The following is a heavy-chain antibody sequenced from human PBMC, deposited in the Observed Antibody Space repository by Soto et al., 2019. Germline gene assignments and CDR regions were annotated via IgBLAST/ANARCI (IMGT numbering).Heavy chain of an antibody. J-gene: IGHJ4*02. D-gene: IGHD3-3*01. CDR1: GYTFTSYG. CDR3: ASVPHTVCGAAPYQFEH. Sequence: ASVKVSCKASGYTFTSYGISWVRQAPGQGLEWMGWISAYNGNTNYAQKLQGRVTMTTDTSTSTAYMELRSLRSDDTAVYYCASVPHTVCGAAPYQFEHWGQGTLVTVSS. CDR2: ISAYNGNT. V-gene: IGHV1-18*01.